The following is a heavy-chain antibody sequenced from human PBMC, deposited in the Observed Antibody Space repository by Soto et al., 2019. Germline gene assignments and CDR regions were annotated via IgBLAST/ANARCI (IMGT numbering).Heavy chain of an antibody. Sequence: GASVKVSCKASGGTFSSYAISWVRQAPGQGLEWMGGIIPIFGTANYAQKFQGRVTITADKSTSTAYMELSSLRSEDTAVYYCARDFPSSYYDSSGYFPPHFDYWGQGTLVTVSS. J-gene: IGHJ4*02. D-gene: IGHD3-22*01. CDR1: GGTFSSYA. CDR2: IIPIFGTA. V-gene: IGHV1-69*06. CDR3: ARDFPSSYYDSSGYFPPHFDY.